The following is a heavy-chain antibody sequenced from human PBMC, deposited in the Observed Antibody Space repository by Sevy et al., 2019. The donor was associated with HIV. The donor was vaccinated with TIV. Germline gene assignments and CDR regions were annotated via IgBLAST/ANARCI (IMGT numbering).Heavy chain of an antibody. J-gene: IGHJ4*02. D-gene: IGHD2-2*03. Sequence: SETLSLNCTVSGDSVTNYYWNWIRQPAGKGLEWIGRIYTSGNTNSGNTNYNPSLKSRVTMSVDTSKNRFSLKLTSVTAADTALYYCASGPGYSYSLNYWGQGTVVTVSS. CDR3: ASGPGYSYSLNY. V-gene: IGHV4-4*07. CDR1: GDSVTNYY. CDR2: IYTSGNTNSGNT.